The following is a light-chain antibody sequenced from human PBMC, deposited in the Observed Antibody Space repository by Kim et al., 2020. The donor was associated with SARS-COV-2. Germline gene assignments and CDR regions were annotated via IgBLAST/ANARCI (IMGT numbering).Light chain of an antibody. Sequence: SSVRARLTITCRASQDIANSLAWYQQKPGKVPQVLIYAASTLQSGVPSRFSGSGSGTEFTLTIGSLQTEDVATYYCQKYNSAPWTFGPGTKVDIK. CDR3: QKYNSAPWT. V-gene: IGKV1-27*01. CDR1: QDIANS. J-gene: IGKJ1*01. CDR2: AAS.